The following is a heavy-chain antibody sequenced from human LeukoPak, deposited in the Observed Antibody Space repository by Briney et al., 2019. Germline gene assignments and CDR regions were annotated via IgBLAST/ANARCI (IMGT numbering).Heavy chain of an antibody. V-gene: IGHV1-3*01. Sequence: ASVKVSCQASGYTFTSYAIHWVRQAPGQRLEWMGWINAGNDNTKYSQNFQGRVTITRDTSASTTYMELSSLRSEDTAVYYCARDPRPIAVSPYNWFDPWGQGTLVTVSS. CDR3: ARDPRPIAVSPYNWFDP. CDR1: GYTFTSYA. D-gene: IGHD6-19*01. CDR2: INAGNDNT. J-gene: IGHJ5*02.